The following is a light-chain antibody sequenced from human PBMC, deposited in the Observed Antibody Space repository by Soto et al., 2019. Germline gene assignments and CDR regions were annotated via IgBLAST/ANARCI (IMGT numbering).Light chain of an antibody. J-gene: IGLJ3*02. CDR1: SSDVGGYNY. CDR3: SSYTSSSTLEV. V-gene: IGLV2-14*01. CDR2: EVS. Sequence: QSALTQPASVSGSPGQSITISCTGTSSDVGGYNYVSWYQQHPGKAPKLMIYEVSNRPSGVSNRFSGSKSGNTASLTFFGLQAEDEADYYCSSYTSSSTLEVFGGGTKLTVL.